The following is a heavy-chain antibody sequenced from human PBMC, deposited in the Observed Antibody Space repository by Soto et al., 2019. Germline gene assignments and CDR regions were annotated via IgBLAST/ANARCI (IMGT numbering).Heavy chain of an antibody. V-gene: IGHV5-10-1*01. CDR2: IDPSDSYT. CDR3: ARFRTASPDV. Sequence: GQSLKISGKGSGYSFTSYWISWVLQTPGKGLEWMGRIDPSDSYTNYSPSFQGHVTISADKSISTAYLQWSSLKASDTAMYYCARFRTASPDVWGQGTTVTV. CDR1: GYSFTSYW. D-gene: IGHD6-6*01. J-gene: IGHJ6*02.